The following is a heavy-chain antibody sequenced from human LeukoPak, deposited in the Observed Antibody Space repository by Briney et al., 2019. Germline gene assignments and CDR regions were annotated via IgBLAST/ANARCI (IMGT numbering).Heavy chain of an antibody. Sequence: GGSLRLSCAASGLTFSSYAMNWVRQAPGKGLEWVSAFSGTGGDTYYADSVKGRFTISRDNSKNTLYLQMNGLRDADTAVYYCAKGSTTYTSDAFDIWGQGTMVTVSS. CDR1: GLTFSSYA. D-gene: IGHD2/OR15-2a*01. CDR3: AKGSTTYTSDAFDI. CDR2: FSGTGGDT. V-gene: IGHV3-23*01. J-gene: IGHJ3*02.